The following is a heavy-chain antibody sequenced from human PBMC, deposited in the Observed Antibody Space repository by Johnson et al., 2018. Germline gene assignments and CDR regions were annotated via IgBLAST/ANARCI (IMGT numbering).Heavy chain of an antibody. D-gene: IGHD4-23*01. Sequence: VQLVESGGGVVQPGRSLRLSCAASGFTFNSYAMHWVRQAPGKGLEWVAIISFDGSKKNFVDSLQGRFTISRDNSKNTIYLQVNSLRGEDTAVYFCAKGDQGGNADALEIWGQGTMGTVS. CDR2: ISFDGSKK. CDR1: GFTFNSYA. J-gene: IGHJ3*02. V-gene: IGHV3-30*18. CDR3: AKGDQGGNADALEI.